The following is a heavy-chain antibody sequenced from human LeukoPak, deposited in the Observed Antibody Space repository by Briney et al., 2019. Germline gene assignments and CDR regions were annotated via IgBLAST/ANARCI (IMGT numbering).Heavy chain of an antibody. Sequence: PGGSLRLSCAASGFTFSSYAMSWVRQAPGKGLEWVSAISGSGGSTYYADSVKGRFTISRDNSKNTLYLQMNSLRAEDTAVYYCAKDWYEYSSSGTPDYWGQGTLVTVPS. CDR1: GFTFSSYA. J-gene: IGHJ4*02. D-gene: IGHD6-6*01. V-gene: IGHV3-23*01. CDR2: ISGSGGST. CDR3: AKDWYEYSSSGTPDY.